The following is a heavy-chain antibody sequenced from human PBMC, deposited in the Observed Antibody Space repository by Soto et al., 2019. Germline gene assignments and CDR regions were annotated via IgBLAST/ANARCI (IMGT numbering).Heavy chain of an antibody. CDR1: GFTFSSYW. D-gene: IGHD2-2*01. CDR3: ARGLWCSSTSCYAPSSSWFDP. V-gene: IGHV3-74*01. CDR2: INSDGSST. J-gene: IGHJ5*02. Sequence: GGSLRLSCAASGFTFSSYWMHWVRQAPGKGLVWVSRINSDGSSTSYADSVKGRFTISRDNAKNTLYLQMNSLRAEDTAVYYCARGLWCSSTSCYAPSSSWFDPWGQGTLVTVSS.